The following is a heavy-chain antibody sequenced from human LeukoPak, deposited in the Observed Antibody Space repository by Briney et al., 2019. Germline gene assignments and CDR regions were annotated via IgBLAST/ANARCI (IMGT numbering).Heavy chain of an antibody. Sequence: GGSLRLSCAASGFTFSSYAMSWVRQAPGKGLEWVSAISGSGGSTYYADSVKGRFTISRDNSKNTLYLQMNSLRAEDTAVYYRAGPPPPYCSSTSCSDDAFDIWGQGTMVTVSS. CDR2: ISGSGGST. CDR3: AGPPPPYCSSTSCSDDAFDI. CDR1: GFTFSSYA. J-gene: IGHJ3*02. D-gene: IGHD2-2*01. V-gene: IGHV3-23*01.